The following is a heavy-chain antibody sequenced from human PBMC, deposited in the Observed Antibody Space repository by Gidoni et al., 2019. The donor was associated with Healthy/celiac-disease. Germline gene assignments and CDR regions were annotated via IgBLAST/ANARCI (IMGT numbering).Heavy chain of an antibody. V-gene: IGHV4-59*01. Sequence: QVQLQESGPGLVKPSETLSLTCTVAGGSISSYYWSWIRQPPGKGLDWIVYLSYSGSTNYNPSLKSRVTISVDTSKTQFSLNLSSVTAADTAVYYCARATPVGMDVWGQGTTVTVSS. CDR3: ARATPVGMDV. J-gene: IGHJ6*02. CDR1: GGSISSYY. CDR2: LSYSGST.